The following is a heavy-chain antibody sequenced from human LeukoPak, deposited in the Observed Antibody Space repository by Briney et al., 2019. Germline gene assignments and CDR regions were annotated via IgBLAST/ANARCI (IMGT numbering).Heavy chain of an antibody. V-gene: IGHV3-30-3*01. CDR3: ARPGTNCDILTGYYPY. CDR1: GFTFSSYA. J-gene: IGHJ4*02. Sequence: GRSLRLSCAASGFTFSSYAMHWVRQAPGKGLEWVAVISYDGSNKYYADSVKGRFTISRDNSNNTLYLKMNSLRAEDTAVYYCARPGTNCDILTGYYPYWGQGTLVTVSS. D-gene: IGHD3-9*01. CDR2: ISYDGSNK.